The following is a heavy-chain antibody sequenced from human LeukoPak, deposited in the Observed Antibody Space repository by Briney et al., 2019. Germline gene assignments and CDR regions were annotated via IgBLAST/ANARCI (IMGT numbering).Heavy chain of an antibody. V-gene: IGHV1-69*01. Sequence: GASVKVSCKASEGTFSSYAISWVRQAPGQGLEWMGGIIPIFGTANYAQKFQGRVTITADESTSTAYMELSSLRSEDTAVYYCARDSIAVAGTYNWFDPWGQGTLVTVSS. J-gene: IGHJ5*02. CDR1: EGTFSSYA. CDR2: IIPIFGTA. D-gene: IGHD6-19*01. CDR3: ARDSIAVAGTYNWFDP.